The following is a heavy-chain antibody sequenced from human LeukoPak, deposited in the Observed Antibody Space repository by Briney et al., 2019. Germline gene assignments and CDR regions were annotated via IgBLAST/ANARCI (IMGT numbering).Heavy chain of an antibody. CDR2: IYTSGST. CDR3: ARVLGSGWEGNWFDP. J-gene: IGHJ5*02. CDR1: GGSISSYY. V-gene: IGHV4-4*07. Sequence: SETLSLTCTVSGGSISSYYWSWIRQPAGKGLEWIGRIYTSGSTNYNPSLKSRVTMSVDTSKNQFSLKLSSVTAADTAVYYCARVLGSGWEGNWFDPWGQGTLVTVSS. D-gene: IGHD6-19*01.